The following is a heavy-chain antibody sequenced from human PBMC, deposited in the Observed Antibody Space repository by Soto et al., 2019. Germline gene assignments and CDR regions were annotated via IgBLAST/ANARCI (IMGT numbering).Heavy chain of an antibody. V-gene: IGHV4-30-2*01. CDR2: IYNSGST. CDR3: ARSAYFDDWLDL. Sequence: TLSLTSTVVGGSIRGGGDSWSWKQKKPEKSQEWIGYIYNSGSTYYNQSLKSRVTISVDRSKNQFSLKLSSVTAADTVSYYCARSAYFDDWLDLWGQGILVTVS. D-gene: IGHD2-21*01. J-gene: IGHJ5*02. CDR1: GGSIRGGGDS.